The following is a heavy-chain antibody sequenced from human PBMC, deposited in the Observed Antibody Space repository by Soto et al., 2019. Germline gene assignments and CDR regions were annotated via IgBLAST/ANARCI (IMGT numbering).Heavy chain of an antibody. J-gene: IGHJ4*02. CDR2: ITSDSSRI. D-gene: IGHD2-8*02. CDR1: GFAFSSHH. CDR3: VRDWWSTLTYS. V-gene: IGHV3-48*01. Sequence: EVQLVESGGALVQPGGSLRLSCSTSGFAFSSHHMNWARQAPGKGLEWLSYITSDSSRIVYADTVEGRFTTSRDNDKNSLYLQMDSLTAEDTAVYYCVRDWWSTLTYSWGQGTLVTVSS.